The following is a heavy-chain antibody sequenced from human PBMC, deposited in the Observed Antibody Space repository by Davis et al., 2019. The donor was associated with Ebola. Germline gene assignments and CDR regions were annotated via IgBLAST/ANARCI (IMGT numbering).Heavy chain of an antibody. V-gene: IGHV3-21*01. CDR1: GFTFSTYG. CDR2: ITGSSSHI. J-gene: IGHJ4*02. Sequence: PGGSLRLSCAVSGFTFSTYGMNWVRQAPGKGLEWVSSITGSSSHIYYADSVQGRFTISRDNAKNSLYLQMNSLRDEDTAVYYCARDPSVPMVRGAASFDYWGQGTLVTVSS. CDR3: ARDPSVPMVRGAASFDY. D-gene: IGHD3-10*01.